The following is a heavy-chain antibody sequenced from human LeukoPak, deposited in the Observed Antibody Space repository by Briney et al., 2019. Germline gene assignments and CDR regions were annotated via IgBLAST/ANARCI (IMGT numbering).Heavy chain of an antibody. V-gene: IGHV3-21*01. CDR2: ISSSSYI. J-gene: IGHJ4*02. Sequence: GRSLRLSCAASGFTFSSYSMNWVRQAPGKGLEWVSSISSSSYIYYADSVKGRFTISRDNAKNSLYLQMNSLRAEDTAVYYCARSPYYYDSSGYYVDWGQGTLVTVSS. CDR3: ARSPYYYDSSGYYVD. D-gene: IGHD3-22*01. CDR1: GFTFSSYS.